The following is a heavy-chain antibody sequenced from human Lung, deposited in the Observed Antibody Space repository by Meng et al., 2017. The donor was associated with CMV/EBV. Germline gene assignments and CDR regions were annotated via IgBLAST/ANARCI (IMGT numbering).Heavy chain of an antibody. V-gene: IGHV3-74*01. CDR2: INEDGTTT. Sequence: GGSLRLSCAASGFTFSSFWVHWVRQVPGKGLVWVSRINEDGTTTNYADSVKGRFTISRGNARNTVYLQMNSLKVEDTAVYYCARDIGGVSGYWGQGTLVTVSS. CDR1: GFTFSSFW. J-gene: IGHJ4*02. D-gene: IGHD3-3*01. CDR3: ARDIGGVSGY.